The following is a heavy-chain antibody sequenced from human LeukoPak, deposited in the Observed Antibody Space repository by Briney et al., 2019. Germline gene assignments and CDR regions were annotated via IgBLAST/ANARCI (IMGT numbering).Heavy chain of an antibody. Sequence: PSXXXXLTCAVYGGSFSGYYWSWIRQPPGKGLEWIGEINHSGSTNYNPFLKRRVTISVDTSKKQFSLKMRSVDAAGTGVVYWWRLRVGSVWFGISLGGGYFNYWGQGPLVPASS. CDR2: INHSGST. D-gene: IGHD3-10*01. CDR1: GGSFSGYY. J-gene: IGHJ4*02. V-gene: IGHV4-34*01. CDR3: WRLRVGSVWFGISLGGGYFNY.